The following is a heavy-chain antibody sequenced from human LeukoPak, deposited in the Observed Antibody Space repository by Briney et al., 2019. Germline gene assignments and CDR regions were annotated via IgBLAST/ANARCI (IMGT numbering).Heavy chain of an antibody. CDR3: AEPGLEGRNSAYYSGY. Sequence: GESLKISCLGSGYRSSTYWISGVRQMPGKGLEWMGIIYPGDSDTRYSPSFQGQVTISADKSISTAYLQWITLKASDSAMYYCAEPGLEGRNSAYYSGYWDQGTLVTVSS. CDR2: IYPGDSDT. CDR1: GYRSSTYW. D-gene: IGHD4-23*01. J-gene: IGHJ4*02. V-gene: IGHV5-51*01.